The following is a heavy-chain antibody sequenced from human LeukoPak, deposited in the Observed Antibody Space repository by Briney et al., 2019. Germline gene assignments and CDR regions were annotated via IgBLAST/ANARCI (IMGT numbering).Heavy chain of an antibody. Sequence: SETLSLTCTVSGGSISSYYWSWIRQPAGKGLEWIGRIYTSGSTNYNPSLKSRVTMSVDTSKNQFSLKLSSVTAADTAVYYCARIKYYYDSCGYYSAFDTWGQGTMVTVSS. V-gene: IGHV4-4*07. J-gene: IGHJ3*02. CDR2: IYTSGST. CDR1: GGSISSYY. CDR3: ARIKYYYDSCGYYSAFDT. D-gene: IGHD3-22*01.